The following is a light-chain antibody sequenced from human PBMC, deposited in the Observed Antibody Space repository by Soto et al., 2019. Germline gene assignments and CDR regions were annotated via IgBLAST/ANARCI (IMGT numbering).Light chain of an antibody. J-gene: IGKJ5*01. CDR3: QQYDNLPIT. V-gene: IGKV1-33*01. CDR1: PDISNY. CDR2: DAS. Sequence: DLQMTQSPSSLSASVGDRVTITCQASPDISNYLNWYQQKPGKAPKLLIYDASNLETGVPSRFSGSGSGTDFTFTISSLQPEDIATYYCQQYDNLPITFGQGTRLEIK.